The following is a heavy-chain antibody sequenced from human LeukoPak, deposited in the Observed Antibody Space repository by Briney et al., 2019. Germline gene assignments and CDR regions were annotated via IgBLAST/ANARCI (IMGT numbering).Heavy chain of an antibody. CDR1: GFTFSSYW. Sequence: GGSLRLSCAASGFTFSSYWMSWVRQAPGKGLEWVANIKQDGSEKYYVDSVKGRFTISRDNSKNTLYLQMNSLRAEDTAVYYCAKGSPYDFWSGYYADYWGQGTLVTVSS. J-gene: IGHJ4*02. D-gene: IGHD3-3*01. CDR2: IKQDGSEK. V-gene: IGHV3-7*03. CDR3: AKGSPYDFWSGYYADY.